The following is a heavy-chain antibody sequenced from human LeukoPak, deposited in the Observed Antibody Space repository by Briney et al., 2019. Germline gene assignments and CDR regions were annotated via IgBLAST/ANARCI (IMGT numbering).Heavy chain of an antibody. D-gene: IGHD6-13*01. CDR2: ISSDGSGT. CDR3: ARDPGYSTSTTYY. J-gene: IGHJ4*02. CDR1: GFTFSSSW. V-gene: IGHV3-74*01. Sequence: GGSLRLSCAASGFTFSSSWMHWVRQAPGKGLVWVSRISSDGSGTSYADSVKGRFTISRDNAKNMLYLQMNSLRAEDTAVYYCARDPGYSTSTTYYWGQGTLVTVSS.